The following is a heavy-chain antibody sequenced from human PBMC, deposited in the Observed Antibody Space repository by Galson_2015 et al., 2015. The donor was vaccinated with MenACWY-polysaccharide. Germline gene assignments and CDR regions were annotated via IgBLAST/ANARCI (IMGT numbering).Heavy chain of an antibody. V-gene: IGHV3-7*03. D-gene: IGHD3-16*01. CDR3: ARVSVRFGGARTSVIDY. J-gene: IGHJ4*02. CDR1: GFTFMNYG. CDR2: IKEGGSEK. Sequence: SLRLSCAASGFTFMNYGMSWVRQAPGKGLEWVANIKEGGSEKYYVDSVKGRFTISRDNAKNSLYLQMNSLRAEDTAVYYCARVSVRFGGARTSVIDYWGQGTLVTVSS.